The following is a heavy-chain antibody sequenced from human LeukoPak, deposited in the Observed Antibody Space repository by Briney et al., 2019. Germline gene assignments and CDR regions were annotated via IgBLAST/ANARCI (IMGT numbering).Heavy chain of an antibody. CDR2: INTDSSDI. J-gene: IGHJ4*02. Sequence: PGGSLRLSCAASGFTFCRYAMNWVRQAPGKGLEWVSYINTDSSDIHYADSVKGRFTISRDNARNTLYLQLSSLRAEDSAVYYCARDTFQPGLIDSWGQGTLVTVSS. CDR3: ARDTFQPGLIDS. CDR1: GFTFCRYA. D-gene: IGHD2-2*01. V-gene: IGHV3-21*05.